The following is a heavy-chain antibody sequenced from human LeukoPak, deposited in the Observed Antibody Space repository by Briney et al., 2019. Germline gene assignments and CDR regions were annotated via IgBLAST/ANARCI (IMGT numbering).Heavy chain of an antibody. J-gene: IGHJ4*02. CDR3: ARDPAPNPYYYDSTPGEGDY. CDR1: GGSISSSSYY. D-gene: IGHD3-22*01. V-gene: IGHV4-39*07. CDR2: INHRGST. Sequence: PSETLSLTCTVSGGSISSSSYYWGWIRQPPGKGLEWIGEINHRGSTNYNPSLKSRVTISVDTSKNQFSLKVTSVTAADTAVYYCARDPAPNPYYYDSTPGEGDYWGQGTLVTVSS.